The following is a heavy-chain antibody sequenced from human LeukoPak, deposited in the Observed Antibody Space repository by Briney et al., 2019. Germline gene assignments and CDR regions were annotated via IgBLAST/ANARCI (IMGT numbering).Heavy chain of an antibody. CDR1: GFTFSSYA. Sequence: GGSLRLSCAASGFTFSSYAMTWVRQAPGKGLEWVSVISGSGGSTYYADSVKGRFTISRDNSKGTLYLQMNSLRVEDTAVYYCAKRLRSSDRYSTYDYWGQGTLVTVSS. J-gene: IGHJ4*02. V-gene: IGHV3-23*01. CDR2: ISGSGGST. D-gene: IGHD6-19*01. CDR3: AKRLRSSDRYSTYDY.